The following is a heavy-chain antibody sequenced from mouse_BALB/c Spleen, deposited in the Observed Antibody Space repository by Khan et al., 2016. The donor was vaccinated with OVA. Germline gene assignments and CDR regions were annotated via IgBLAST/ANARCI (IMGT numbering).Heavy chain of an antibody. D-gene: IGHD2-1*01. CDR1: GYTFTSYY. J-gene: IGHJ3*01. Sequence: QVQLQQPGAELVKPGSSLKISCKASGYTFTSYYMYWVKQRPGQGLEWIGGINPSNGGTHFNEKFKSKATLTVDKSSSKAYMQLSSLTSKDSAVYYCARSGYGNPFAYGGQGTLVTVSA. CDR3: ARSGYGNPFAY. CDR2: INPSNGGT. V-gene: IGHV1S81*02.